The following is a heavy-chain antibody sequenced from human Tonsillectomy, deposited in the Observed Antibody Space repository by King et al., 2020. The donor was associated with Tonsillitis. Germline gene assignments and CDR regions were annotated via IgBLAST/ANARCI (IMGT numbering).Heavy chain of an antibody. CDR2: IIPILGTA. CDR1: GGTFSSYA. V-gene: IGHV1-69*01. D-gene: IGHD1-14*01. CDR3: ARGTGAHYYMDV. Sequence: VQLVESGAEVKKPGSSVMVSCRASGGTFSSYAITWVRQAPGQGLEWMGGIIPILGTAIYAQKFQGRVTITADESTSTAYMELSSLRSEDTAVYYCARGTGAHYYMDVWGKGTRVTVFS. J-gene: IGHJ6*03.